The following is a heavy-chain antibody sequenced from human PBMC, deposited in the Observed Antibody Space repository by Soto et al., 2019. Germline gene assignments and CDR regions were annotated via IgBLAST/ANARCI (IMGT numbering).Heavy chain of an antibody. Sequence: EAQLVESGGGLVQPGRSLRLSCEGSGFIFDDFAIHGVRQAQGKGLEWVSGISWNSDSIGYADSVKGRFTISRDNAKNALYLQMNSLRVEDTALYYCTKVGGLYDFWSGPLHFDLWGQGTLVTVSS. V-gene: IGHV3-9*01. CDR1: GFIFDDFA. D-gene: IGHD3-3*01. CDR2: ISWNSDSI. CDR3: TKVGGLYDFWSGPLHFDL. J-gene: IGHJ4*02.